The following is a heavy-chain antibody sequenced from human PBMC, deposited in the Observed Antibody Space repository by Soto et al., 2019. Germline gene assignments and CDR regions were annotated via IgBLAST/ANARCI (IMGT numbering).Heavy chain of an antibody. J-gene: IGHJ6*02. CDR3: AHSRCGGDCLQSYSSHYYYGMDV. V-gene: IGHV2-5*02. CDR2: IYWDDDK. Sequence: QITLKESGPTLVKPTQTLTLTCTFSGFSLSTGGVGVGWIRQPPGEALEWLALIYWDDDKRYSPSLKSRLTITKVTSKNQVVLSMTNMDPVDTATYYCAHSRCGGDCLQSYSSHYYYGMDVWGQGTTVTVSS. D-gene: IGHD2-21*02. CDR1: GFSLSTGGVG.